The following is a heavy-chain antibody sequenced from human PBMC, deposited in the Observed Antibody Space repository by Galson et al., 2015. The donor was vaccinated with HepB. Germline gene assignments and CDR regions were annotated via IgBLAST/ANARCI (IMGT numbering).Heavy chain of an antibody. Sequence: SVKASCKASGYTFTSYYIHWVRQAPGQGLEWMGIINRSGGSTSYAQKFQGRVTMTRDTSTSTVYMELSSLRSEDAAVYYCARRITGTTGGMDVWGQGTTVTVSS. CDR3: ARRITGTTGGMDV. CDR1: GYTFTSYY. CDR2: INRSGGST. V-gene: IGHV1-46*01. J-gene: IGHJ6*02. D-gene: IGHD1-20*01.